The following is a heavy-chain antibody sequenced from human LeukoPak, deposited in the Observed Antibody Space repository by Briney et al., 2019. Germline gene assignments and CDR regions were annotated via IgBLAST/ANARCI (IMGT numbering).Heavy chain of an antibody. CDR3: ARGGYYYDSSGYRH. CDR2: INHSGST. CDR1: GGSFSGYD. V-gene: IGHV4-34*01. Sequence: SETLSLTCAVYGGSFSGYDWSWIRQPPGKGLEWIGEINHSGSTNYNPSLKSRVTISVDTSKNQFSLKLSSVTAADTAVYYCARGGYYYDSSGYRHWGQGTLVTVSS. J-gene: IGHJ4*02. D-gene: IGHD3-22*01.